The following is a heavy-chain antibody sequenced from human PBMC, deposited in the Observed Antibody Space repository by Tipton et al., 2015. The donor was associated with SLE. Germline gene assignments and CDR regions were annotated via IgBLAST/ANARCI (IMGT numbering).Heavy chain of an antibody. CDR3: ARVRRNPRADYYYMDV. D-gene: IGHD3-10*01. V-gene: IGHV3-11*04. CDR2: ISSSGSTI. CDR1: GFTFSDYY. Sequence: SLRLSCAASGFTFSDYYMSWIRQAPGKGLEWVSYISSSGSTIYYADSVKGRFTISRDNAKNSLYLQMNSLRAEDTAVYYCARVRRNPRADYYYMDVWGKGTTVTVSS. J-gene: IGHJ6*03.